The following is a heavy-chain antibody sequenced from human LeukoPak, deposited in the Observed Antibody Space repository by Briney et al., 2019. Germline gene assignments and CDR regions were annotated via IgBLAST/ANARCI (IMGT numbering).Heavy chain of an antibody. CDR1: GYTFTSYA. D-gene: IGHD6-19*01. CDR3: ARASPTGYSSGWYDY. CDR2: INAGNGNA. Sequence: ASVTVSCKASGYTFTSYAMHWVRQAPGQRLEWMGWINAGNGNAKYSQKFQGRVTITRDTSASTAYMELSSLRSEDTAVYYCARASPTGYSSGWYDYWGQGTLVTVSS. J-gene: IGHJ4*02. V-gene: IGHV1-3*01.